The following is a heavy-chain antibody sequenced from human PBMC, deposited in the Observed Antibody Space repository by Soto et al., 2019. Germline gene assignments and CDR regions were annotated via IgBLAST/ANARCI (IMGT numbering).Heavy chain of an antibody. CDR3: AKSWVPAAMGYYYYYMDV. Sequence: GGSLRLSCAASGFTFSSYAMSWVRQAPGKGLEWVSAISGSGGSTYYADSVKGRFTISRDNSTNTLYLQMNSLRAEDTAVYYCAKSWVPAAMGYYYYYMDVWGKGTTVTVSS. D-gene: IGHD2-2*01. CDR1: GFTFSSYA. CDR2: ISGSGGST. V-gene: IGHV3-23*01. J-gene: IGHJ6*03.